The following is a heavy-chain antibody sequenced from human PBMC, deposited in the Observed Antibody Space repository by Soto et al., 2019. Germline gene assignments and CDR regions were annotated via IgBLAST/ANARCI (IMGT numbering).Heavy chain of an antibody. J-gene: IGHJ3*02. CDR3: ARGKVALLPTPTGIQPWPDPFDI. CDR2: ISAYNGHT. D-gene: IGHD3-22*01. Sequence: QVQLVQSGAEVKSPGASVMVSCRASGYTFSNYGVTWVRQAPGQGLEWMGWISAYNGHTKYAKILQGRVTMTTDTPPSTACMELRSLRSDDTAVYYCARGKVALLPTPTGIQPWPDPFDIWGQGTMVTVAS. V-gene: IGHV1-18*01. CDR1: GYTFSNYG.